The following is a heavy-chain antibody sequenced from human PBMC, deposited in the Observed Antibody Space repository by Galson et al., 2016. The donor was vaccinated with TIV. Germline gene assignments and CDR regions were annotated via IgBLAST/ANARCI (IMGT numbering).Heavy chain of an antibody. J-gene: IGHJ4*02. Sequence: SVKVSCKASGYMFSGYGISWVRQAPGQGLEWMGWISAYNGDTNKARNFQGRVTLTTDTSTKTAYMELRSLTSDDTAVYYCARRARPTGQRDTIIKVPDYWGQGSLVTVSS. CDR3: ARRARPTGQRDTIIKVPDY. CDR1: GYMFSGYG. V-gene: IGHV1-18*01. CDR2: ISAYNGDT. D-gene: IGHD3-10*01.